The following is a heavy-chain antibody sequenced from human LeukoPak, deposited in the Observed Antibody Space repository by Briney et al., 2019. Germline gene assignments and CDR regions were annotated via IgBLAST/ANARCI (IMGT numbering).Heavy chain of an antibody. Sequence: GESLRLSCAASGFTFSRYAKSWVRQAPGKGLEWGSDISVGGGSTYYADSVKGGFTISTDTSKNTLYRKMNSLRAEDTAVYYCAKKGSGIVSGGWFFDYWGQGTLVTVSS. CDR2: ISVGGGST. D-gene: IGHD6-13*01. CDR1: GFTFSRYA. CDR3: AKKGSGIVSGGWFFDY. J-gene: IGHJ4*02. V-gene: IGHV3-23*01.